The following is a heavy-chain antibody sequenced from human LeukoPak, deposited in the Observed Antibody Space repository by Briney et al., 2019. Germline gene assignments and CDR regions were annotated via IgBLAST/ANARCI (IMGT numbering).Heavy chain of an antibody. CDR3: ILAAAGPAY. CDR1: GFSFSDVW. V-gene: IGHV3-15*01. Sequence: GGSLRLSCATSGFSFSDVWMSWVRQAPGKGLEWVGRIRGKTDGETTDYAAPVQGRFTISRDDSKDTLYLQMNSLKTEDTAVYYCILAAAGPAYWGQGTLVTVSS. D-gene: IGHD6-13*01. CDR2: IRGKTDGETT. J-gene: IGHJ4*02.